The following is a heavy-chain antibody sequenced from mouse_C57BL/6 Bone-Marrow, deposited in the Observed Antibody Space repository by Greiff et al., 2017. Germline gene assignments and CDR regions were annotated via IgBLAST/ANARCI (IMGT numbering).Heavy chain of an antibody. Sequence: QVQLQQSGAELAKPGASVKLSCKASGYTFTSYWMHWVKQRPGPGRAWIGYINPSSGYTKYNQKFKDKATLTADNSSSTAYMQLSSLTYEDSAVYYCARPLTAQATYYFDYWGQGTTLTVSS. J-gene: IGHJ2*01. CDR3: ARPLTAQATYYFDY. D-gene: IGHD3-2*02. CDR1: GYTFTSYW. V-gene: IGHV1-7*01. CDR2: INPSSGYT.